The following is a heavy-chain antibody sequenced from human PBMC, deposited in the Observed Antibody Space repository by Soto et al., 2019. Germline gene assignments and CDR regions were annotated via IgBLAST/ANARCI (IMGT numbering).Heavy chain of an antibody. Sequence: SETLSLTCTVSGGSISRGGYYWSWIRQNPGKGLEWIGYIYNSVSTYYNPSLKSRVSISVDTSKNQFSLKLTSVTAADTAVYYCTTQGFGGLHGLVDVWGQGTTVTVSS. CDR1: GGSISRGGYY. J-gene: IGHJ6*02. D-gene: IGHD3-10*01. CDR3: TTQGFGGLHGLVDV. CDR2: IYNSVST. V-gene: IGHV4-31*03.